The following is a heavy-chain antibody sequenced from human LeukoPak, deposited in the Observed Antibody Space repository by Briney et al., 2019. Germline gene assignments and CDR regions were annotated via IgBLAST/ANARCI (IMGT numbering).Heavy chain of an antibody. CDR2: IRSDGSTK. D-gene: IGHD4-17*01. Sequence: QPGGSLRLSCAASGFTFSTYGMHWVRQAPGKELEWVAFIRSDGSTKYFADSVKGRFTISRDNSKNTLYLQMNSLRAEDTAVYYCARGSMTTVTTGLLPPSVGNNWFDPWGQGTLVTVSS. J-gene: IGHJ5*02. CDR1: GFTFSTYG. V-gene: IGHV3-30*02. CDR3: ARGSMTTVTTGLLPPSVGNNWFDP.